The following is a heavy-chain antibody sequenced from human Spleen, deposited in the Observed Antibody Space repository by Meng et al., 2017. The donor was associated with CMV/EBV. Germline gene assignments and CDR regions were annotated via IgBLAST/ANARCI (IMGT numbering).Heavy chain of an antibody. CDR2: IYYSGST. CDR1: GGSLNSNY. J-gene: IGHJ4*02. D-gene: IGHD1-26*01. Sequence: SETLSLTCTVSGGSLNSNYWSWIRQSPGKGLEWIGYIYYSGSTSYNPSLYSRVTISIDTSKNQFSLKLSSVTAADTAVYYCARVGSGSYYVGFFDFWGQGTLVTVSS. CDR3: ARVGSGSYYVGFFDF. V-gene: IGHV4-59*01.